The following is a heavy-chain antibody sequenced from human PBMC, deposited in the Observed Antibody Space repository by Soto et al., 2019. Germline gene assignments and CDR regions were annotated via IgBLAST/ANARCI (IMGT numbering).Heavy chain of an antibody. D-gene: IGHD5-18*01. CDR1: GGSISSSSYY. Sequence: ASETLSLTCTVSGGSISSSSYYWGWIRQPPGKGLEWIGSIYYSGSTYYNPSLKSRVTISVDTSKNQFSLKLSPVTAADTAVYYCASLQLWSTFYYYYYGMDVWGQGTTVTVSS. CDR3: ASLQLWSTFYYYYYGMDV. CDR2: IYYSGST. J-gene: IGHJ6*02. V-gene: IGHV4-39*01.